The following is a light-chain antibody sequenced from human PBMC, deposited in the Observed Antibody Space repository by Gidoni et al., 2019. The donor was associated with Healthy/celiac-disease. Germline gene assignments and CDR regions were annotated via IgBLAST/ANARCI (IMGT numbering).Light chain of an antibody. J-gene: IGKJ4*01. CDR3: QQSYSTPRT. CDR2: AAS. CDR1: QSISSY. Sequence: DIPMTHSPSSLSASVGDRVTITCRASQSISSYLNWYQQKPGKAPKLLIYAASSLQSGVPSRFSGSGSGTDFTLTISSLQPEDFATYYCQQSYSTPRTFGGGTKVEIK. V-gene: IGKV1-39*01.